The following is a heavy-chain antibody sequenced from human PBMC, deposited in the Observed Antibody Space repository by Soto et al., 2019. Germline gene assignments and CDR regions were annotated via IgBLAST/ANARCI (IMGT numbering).Heavy chain of an antibody. Sequence: SQTLSLPCAISGDSVSSNSAAWNWIRQSPSRGLEWLGRTYYRSKWYNDYAVSVKSRITINPDTSKNQFSLQRNSVTPEDTAVYYCARVRKRTYYDFWSGYYPSYYYGMDVWGQGTTVTVSS. CDR2: TYYRSKWYN. CDR1: GDSVSSNSAA. CDR3: ARVRKRTYYDFWSGYYPSYYYGMDV. J-gene: IGHJ6*02. V-gene: IGHV6-1*01. D-gene: IGHD3-3*01.